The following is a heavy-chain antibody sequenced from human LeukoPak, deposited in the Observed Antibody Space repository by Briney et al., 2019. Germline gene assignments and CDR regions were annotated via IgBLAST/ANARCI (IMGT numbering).Heavy chain of an antibody. Sequence: GGSLRLSCAASGFTVSSNYMSWVRQAPGKGLEWVSIIYSGGSTYYTDSVRGRFTISRDNSKNTLYLQMNSLTTEDTAVYYCARDVACGAAGYWGQGTLVTVSS. CDR1: GFTVSSNY. D-gene: IGHD2-21*01. CDR2: IYSGGST. J-gene: IGHJ4*02. CDR3: ARDVACGAAGY. V-gene: IGHV3-66*02.